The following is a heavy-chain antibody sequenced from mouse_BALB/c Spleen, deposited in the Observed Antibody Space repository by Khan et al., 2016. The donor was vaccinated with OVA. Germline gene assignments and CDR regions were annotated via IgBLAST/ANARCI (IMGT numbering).Heavy chain of an antibody. CDR3: ASSVTIATVVATDFDY. CDR2: ISSSGRP. V-gene: IGHV3-2*02. J-gene: IGHJ2*01. Sequence: EVQLQESGPGLVKPSQSLSLTCTVTGYSITSDYAWNWIRQFPGNKLEWMGYISSSGRPSYNPSLKSRISITRATSKNQSFLQLNSVTTEDTATYYCASSVTIATVVATDFDYWGQGTTLTVSS. CDR1: GYSITSDYA. D-gene: IGHD1-1*01.